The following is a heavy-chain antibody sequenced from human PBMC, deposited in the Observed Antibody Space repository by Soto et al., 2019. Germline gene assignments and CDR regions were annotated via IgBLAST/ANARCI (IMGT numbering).Heavy chain of an antibody. D-gene: IGHD2-8*01. Sequence: QVQLVQSGAEVKQPGASVKVSCKSSGYTFTHYAMHWVRQAPGQGLEWLGWINTDNGNTAFSEKFQGRVSITMDTSARTAYVDLSSLISEDTAVYYCTRQGDSRILRDAFDMWGQGTLVTVAS. CDR2: INTDNGNT. CDR1: GYTFTHYA. V-gene: IGHV1-3*04. CDR3: TRQGDSRILRDAFDM. J-gene: IGHJ3*02.